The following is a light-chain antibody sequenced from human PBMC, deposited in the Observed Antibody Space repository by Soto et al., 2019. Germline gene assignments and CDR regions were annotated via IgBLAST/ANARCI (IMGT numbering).Light chain of an antibody. J-gene: IGKJ1*01. CDR1: KSISTY. CDR3: QHSYSSPPWT. Sequence: DIQMTQSPSSLSASGGDRVTISCRASKSISTYWNWYQQKPGTAPKLLIYRASIVKSGVPPRFSGSGSGRDFTLTISSLRPEDIATYFCQHSYSSPPWTFGQGTKVEVK. CDR2: RAS. V-gene: IGKV1-39*01.